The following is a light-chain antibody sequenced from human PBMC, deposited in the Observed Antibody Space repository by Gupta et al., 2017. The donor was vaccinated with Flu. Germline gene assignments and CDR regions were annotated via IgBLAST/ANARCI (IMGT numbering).Light chain of an antibody. CDR3: QQSYSTPLFT. J-gene: IGKJ3*01. V-gene: IGKV1-39*01. CDR1: QSISSY. CDR2: AAS. Sequence: DIQMTQCPSSLSASVGDRVTITCRASQSISSYLNWYQQKPGKAPKLLIYAASSLQSGVPSRFSGSGSGTDFTLTISSIQPEDFATYYCQQSYSTPLFTFGPGTKVDIK.